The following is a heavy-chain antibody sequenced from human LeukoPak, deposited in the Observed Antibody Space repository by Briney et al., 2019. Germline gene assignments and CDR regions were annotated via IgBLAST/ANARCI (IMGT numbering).Heavy chain of an antibody. D-gene: IGHD5-18*01. V-gene: IGHV3-48*02. CDR1: GFTFSSYS. CDR3: AISRGYSYGLDY. Sequence: GRSLRLSCSASGFTFSSYSMNWVRQVPGKGLEWVSYISGGSTIIYYADSVKGRFTISRDNANNSLYLQMNSLRDEDTALYYCAISRGYSYGLDYWGQGTLVTVSS. J-gene: IGHJ4*02. CDR2: ISGGSTII.